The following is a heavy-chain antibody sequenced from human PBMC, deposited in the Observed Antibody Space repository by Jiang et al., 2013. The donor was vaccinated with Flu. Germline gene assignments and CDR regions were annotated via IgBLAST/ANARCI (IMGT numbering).Heavy chain of an antibody. J-gene: IGHJ4*02. CDR2: ISGSGGTT. V-gene: IGHV3-23*04. D-gene: IGHD3-22*01. Sequence: QLVESGGGLVQPGGSLRLSCAASGFTFNNYAMSWVRQAPGKGLEWVSGISGSGGTTYYADSVKGQLSISRDNSKNKVYLQMNSLRAEDTAKYYCAKADWRHYYDSNGFSRGVFDFWGQGTLVTVSS. CDR1: GFTFNNYA. CDR3: AKADWRHYYDSNGFSRGVFDF.